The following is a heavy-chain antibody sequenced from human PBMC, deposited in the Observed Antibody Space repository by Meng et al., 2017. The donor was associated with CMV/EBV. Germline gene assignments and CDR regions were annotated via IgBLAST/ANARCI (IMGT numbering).Heavy chain of an antibody. D-gene: IGHD3-3*01. J-gene: IGHJ3*02. V-gene: IGHV5-51*01. CDR1: GYSFTSYW. CDR2: IYPGDSDT. CDR3: ARRAYYDFWSGLNPYDAFDI. Sequence: KVSCKGSGYSFTSYWIGWVRQMPGKGLEWMGIIYPGDSDTRYSPSFQGQVTISADKSISTAYLQWSNLKASDTAMYYCARRAYYDFWSGLNPYDAFDIWGQGTMVTVSS.